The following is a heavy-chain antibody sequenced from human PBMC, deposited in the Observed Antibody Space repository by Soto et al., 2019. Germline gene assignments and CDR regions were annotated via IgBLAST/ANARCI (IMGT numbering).Heavy chain of an antibody. CDR2: ISYDGSNK. J-gene: IGHJ5*02. CDR3: ARVGRQYSSGWYPFDP. Sequence: QVQLVESGGGVVQPGRSLRLSCAASGFTFSSYAMHWVRQAPGKGLEWVAVISYDGSNKYYADSVKGRFTISRDNSENTLYLQMNSLRAEDTAVYYCARVGRQYSSGWYPFDPWGQGTLVTVSS. CDR1: GFTFSSYA. D-gene: IGHD6-19*01. V-gene: IGHV3-30-3*01.